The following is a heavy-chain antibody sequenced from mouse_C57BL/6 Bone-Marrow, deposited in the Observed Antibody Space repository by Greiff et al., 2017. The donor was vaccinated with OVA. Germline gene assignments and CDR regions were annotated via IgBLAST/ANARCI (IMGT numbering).Heavy chain of an antibody. CDR1: GYTFTSYW. D-gene: IGHD1-1*01. Sequence: QVQLKQPGAELVKPGASVKMSCKASGYTFTSYWITWVKQRPGQGLEWIGDIYPGSGSTNYNEKFKSKATLTVDTSSSTAYMQLSSLTSEDSAVYYCAREGVDYYGSSYGYFDVWGTGTTVTVSS. J-gene: IGHJ1*03. CDR3: AREGVDYYGSSYGYFDV. V-gene: IGHV1-55*01. CDR2: IYPGSGST.